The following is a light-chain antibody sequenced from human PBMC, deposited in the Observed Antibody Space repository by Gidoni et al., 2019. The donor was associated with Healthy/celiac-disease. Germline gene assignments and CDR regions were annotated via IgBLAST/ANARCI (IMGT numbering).Light chain of an antibody. Sequence: DLVMTQSPDSLAVSLGERATINCKSSQSVVYISQKKNYLAWYQQKPGQPPKLLIYLASTRESGVPDRFRGRGSGTDFTLTISSLQAEDVGVYYCKQDDRTPWTFGQGTKVEIK. CDR1: QSVVYISQKKNY. J-gene: IGKJ1*01. V-gene: IGKV4-1*01. CDR2: LAS. CDR3: KQDDRTPWT.